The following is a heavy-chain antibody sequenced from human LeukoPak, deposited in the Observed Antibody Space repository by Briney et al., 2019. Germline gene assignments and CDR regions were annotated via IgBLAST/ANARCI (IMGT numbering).Heavy chain of an antibody. CDR2: ISYDGSNK. J-gene: IGHJ4*02. V-gene: IGHV3-30-3*01. Sequence: GGSLRLSCAASGFTFSSYAIHWVRQAPGKGLEWVAVISYDGSNKYYADSVKGRFTISRDNSKNTLYLQMNSLRAEDTAVYYCAKGSNWNLYYFDYWGQGTLVTVSS. CDR1: GFTFSSYA. D-gene: IGHD1-1*01. CDR3: AKGSNWNLYYFDY.